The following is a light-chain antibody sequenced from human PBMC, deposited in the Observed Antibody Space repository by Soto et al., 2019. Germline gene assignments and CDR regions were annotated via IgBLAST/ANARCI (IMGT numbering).Light chain of an antibody. Sequence: DVVMTQTPLSLSVPPGQPASISCKSSQSLLHITGETFLFWYLQKPGQSPQLLIYEVSTRVSGVPDRFSGSGSGTDFTLEISRVETDDVGIYYCMQSTQLPPTFGQGTRLEI. J-gene: IGKJ5*01. V-gene: IGKV2D-29*02. CDR3: MQSTQLPPT. CDR1: QSLLHITGETF. CDR2: EVS.